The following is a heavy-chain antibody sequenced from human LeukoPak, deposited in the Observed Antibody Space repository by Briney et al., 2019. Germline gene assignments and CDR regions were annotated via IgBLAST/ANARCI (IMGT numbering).Heavy chain of an antibody. CDR1: EFSVGSNY. CDR3: ARDATRGGDFDY. V-gene: IGHV3-66*01. D-gene: IGHD3-16*01. Sequence: GGSLRLSCAASEFSVGSNYMTWVRQAPGKGLEWVSLIYSGGSTYYADSVKGRFTISRDNSKNTLYLQMTSLRVEDTAIYYCARDATRGGDFDYWGQGTLVTVSS. J-gene: IGHJ4*02. CDR2: IYSGGST.